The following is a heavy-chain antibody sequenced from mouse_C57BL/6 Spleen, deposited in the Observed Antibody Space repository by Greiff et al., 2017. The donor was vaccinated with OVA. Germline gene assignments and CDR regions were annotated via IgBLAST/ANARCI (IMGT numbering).Heavy chain of an antibody. V-gene: IGHV1-5*01. CDR3: TPIYYDYGYAMDY. D-gene: IGHD2-4*01. CDR2: IYPGNSDT. Sequence: EVQLQQSGTVLARPGASVKMSCKTSGYTFTSYWMHWVKQRPGQGLEWIGAIYPGNSDTSYNQKFKGKAKLTAVTSASTAYMELSSLTNEDSAVYYCTPIYYDYGYAMDYWGQGTLVTVSS. J-gene: IGHJ4*01. CDR1: GYTFTSYW.